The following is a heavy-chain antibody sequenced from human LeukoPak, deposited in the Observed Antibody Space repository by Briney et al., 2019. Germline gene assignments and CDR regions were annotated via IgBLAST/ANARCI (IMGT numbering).Heavy chain of an antibody. D-gene: IGHD6-19*01. CDR3: AKGAGYNSGWYYGY. CDR2: ISYDGSNK. Sequence: GGSLRLSCAASGFTVSDHYMTWVRQAPGKGLEWVAVISYDGSNKYYADSVKGRFTVSRDNSKNTLYLQMNSLRAEDTAVYYCAKGAGYNSGWYYGYWGQGTLVTVSS. J-gene: IGHJ4*02. CDR1: GFTVSDHY. V-gene: IGHV3-30-3*01.